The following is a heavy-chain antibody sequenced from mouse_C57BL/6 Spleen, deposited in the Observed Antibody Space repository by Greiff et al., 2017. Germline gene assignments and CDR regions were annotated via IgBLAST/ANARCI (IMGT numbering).Heavy chain of an antibody. CDR3: AGNWDGFAY. D-gene: IGHD4-1*01. J-gene: IGHJ3*01. CDR2: IYPGDGDT. V-gene: IGHV1-82*01. CDR1: GYAFSSSW. Sequence: QVQLQQSGPELVKPGASVKISCKASGYAFSSSWMNWVKQRPGKGLEWIGRIYPGDGDTNYNGKFKGKATLTADKSSSTAYMQLSSLTSEASAVXFCAGNWDGFAYWGQGTLVTVSA.